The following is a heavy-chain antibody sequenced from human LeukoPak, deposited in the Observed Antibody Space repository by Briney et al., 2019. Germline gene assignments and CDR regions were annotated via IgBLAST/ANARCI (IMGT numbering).Heavy chain of an antibody. CDR1: GFTFSSYG. Sequence: GRSLRVSCAASGFTFSSYGMHWVRQAPGKGLEWVAVISYDGSNKYYADSVKGRFAISRDKSKNTLHLQMNSLRAEDAAVYFCAREASSGLGAFDIWGQGTMVTVSS. CDR3: AREASSGLGAFDI. J-gene: IGHJ3*02. V-gene: IGHV3-30*03. CDR2: ISYDGSNK. D-gene: IGHD3-22*01.